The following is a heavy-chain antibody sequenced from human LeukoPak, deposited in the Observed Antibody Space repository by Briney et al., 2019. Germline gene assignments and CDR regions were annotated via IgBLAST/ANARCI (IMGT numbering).Heavy chain of an antibody. Sequence: ASVKVSCKASGYTFTGYYMHWVRQAPGQGLEWTGWINPNSGGTNYAQKFQSWVTMTRDTSISTAYMELSRLRSDDTAVYYCARGRLRGVLLFDYWGQGTLVTVSS. D-gene: IGHD2-15*01. CDR1: GYTFTGYY. CDR2: INPNSGGT. V-gene: IGHV1-2*04. J-gene: IGHJ4*02. CDR3: ARGRLRGVLLFDY.